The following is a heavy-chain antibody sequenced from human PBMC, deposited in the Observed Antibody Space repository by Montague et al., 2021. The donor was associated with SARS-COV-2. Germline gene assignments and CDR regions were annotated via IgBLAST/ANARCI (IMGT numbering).Heavy chain of an antibody. CDR1: GGSISSGGYY. V-gene: IGHV4-31*03. CDR2: IYYTGRT. CDR3: ARVKVGATNRSYFDY. Sequence: TLSLTCSVSGGSISSGGYYWSWIRHHPGKGLEWIGYIYYTGRTYYNPSLKSRVSMSVDTSNNQFSLSLSSLTAADTAVFYCARVKVGATNRSYFDYWGQGTQVTVSS. J-gene: IGHJ4*02. D-gene: IGHD1-26*01.